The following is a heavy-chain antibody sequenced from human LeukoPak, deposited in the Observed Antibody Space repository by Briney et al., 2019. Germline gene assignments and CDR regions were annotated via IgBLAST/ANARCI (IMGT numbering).Heavy chain of an antibody. CDR1: GFTFSSYA. V-gene: IGHV3-23*01. D-gene: IGHD3-10*01. CDR3: AKDAYYYGSAPLGY. Sequence: GGSLRLSCAASGFTFSSYAMSWVRQAPGKGLEWVSANSGSGGSTYYADSVKGRFTISRDNSKNTLYLQMNSLRAEDTAVYYCAKDAYYYGSAPLGYWGQGTLVTVSS. CDR2: NSGSGGST. J-gene: IGHJ4*02.